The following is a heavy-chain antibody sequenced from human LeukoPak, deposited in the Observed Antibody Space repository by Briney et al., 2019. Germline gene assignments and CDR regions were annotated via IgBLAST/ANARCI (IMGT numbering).Heavy chain of an antibody. CDR3: AREKQLRRGNWFDP. Sequence: SETLSLTYTVSGGSISSSSYYWGWIRQPPGKGLEWIGSIYYSGSTYYNPSLKSRVTISVDTSKNQFSLKLSSVTAADTAVYYCAREKQLRRGNWFDPWGQGTLVTVSS. D-gene: IGHD6-6*01. V-gene: IGHV4-39*07. CDR2: IYYSGST. CDR1: GGSISSSSYY. J-gene: IGHJ5*02.